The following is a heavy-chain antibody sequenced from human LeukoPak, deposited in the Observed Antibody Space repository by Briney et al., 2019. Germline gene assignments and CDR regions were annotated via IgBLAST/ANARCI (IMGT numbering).Heavy chain of an antibody. CDR1: GYTFSDYS. J-gene: IGHJ4*02. V-gene: IGHV1-2*02. D-gene: IGHD3-22*01. CDR2: INPKSGRT. CDR3: ARDERYDSSGYPFDY. Sequence: EASVKVSCKTSGYTFSDYSIHWVRQAPGQGLEWMGWINPKSGRTNSARKFQGRVTMTRDTSISTAYMELSRLRSDDTAVYYCARDERYDSSGYPFDYWGQGTLVTVSS.